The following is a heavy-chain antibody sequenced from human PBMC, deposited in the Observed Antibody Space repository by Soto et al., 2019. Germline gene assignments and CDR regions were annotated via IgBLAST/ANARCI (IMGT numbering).Heavy chain of an antibody. D-gene: IGHD2-15*01. V-gene: IGHV1-69*06. CDR1: GGTFGRYA. CDR3: ATGCSGGSCYGASGMDV. J-gene: IGHJ6*02. Sequence: AASVKVSCKASGGTFGRYAISWVRRAPGQSLEWMGQINAGFGATDLAQMFQGRVTITADKSTTTVYMELSSLRSDDTAVYYCATGCSGGSCYGASGMDVWGQGTTVTVSS. CDR2: INAGFGAT.